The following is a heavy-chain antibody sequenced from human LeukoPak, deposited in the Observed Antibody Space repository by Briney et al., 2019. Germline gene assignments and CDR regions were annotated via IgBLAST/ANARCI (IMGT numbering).Heavy chain of an antibody. CDR2: ISSSGSTI. D-gene: IGHD5-24*01. Sequence: GGSLRLSCAASGFTFSSYEMNWVRQAPGKGLEWVSYISSSGSTIYYADSVKGRFTISRDNAKNSLYLQMNSLRAEDTAVYYCERDGGPEMATINFDYWGQGTLVTVSS. J-gene: IGHJ4*02. CDR1: GFTFSSYE. CDR3: ERDGGPEMATINFDY. V-gene: IGHV3-48*03.